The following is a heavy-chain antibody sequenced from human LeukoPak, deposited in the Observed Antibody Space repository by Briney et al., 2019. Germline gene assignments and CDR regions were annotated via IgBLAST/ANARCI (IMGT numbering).Heavy chain of an antibody. V-gene: IGHV4-31*03. J-gene: IGHJ5*02. Sequence: SETLSLTCTVSGGSLSSGGYYWSWLRQHPGRGLEWVGYIYYSGSTYYNPSLKSRVTISVDTSKNQFSLKLSSVTAADTAVYYCARAGYSSGWYRFDPWGQGTLVTVSS. D-gene: IGHD6-19*01. CDR2: IYYSGST. CDR1: GGSLSSGGYY. CDR3: ARAGYSSGWYRFDP.